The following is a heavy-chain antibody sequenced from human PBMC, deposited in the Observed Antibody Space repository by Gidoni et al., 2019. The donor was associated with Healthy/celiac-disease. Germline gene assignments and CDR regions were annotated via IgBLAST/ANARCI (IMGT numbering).Heavy chain of an antibody. Sequence: VQLLESGGGLVQPGVSLRLSCAASGFTFSSYVMSWVRQAPGKGLEWVSAISGSGGSTYYADSVKGRFTIARDNSKNTLYLQMNSLRAEDTAVYYCAKGGAYQPLHFDYWGQGTLVTVSS. CDR1: GFTFSSYV. CDR3: AKGGAYQPLHFDY. J-gene: IGHJ4*02. V-gene: IGHV3-23*01. D-gene: IGHD2-2*01. CDR2: ISGSGGST.